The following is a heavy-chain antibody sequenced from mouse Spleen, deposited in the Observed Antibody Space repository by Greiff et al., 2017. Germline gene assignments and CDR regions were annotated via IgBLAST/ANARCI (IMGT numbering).Heavy chain of an antibody. CDR3: AYYYGSSFDY. CDR1: GYTFTSYW. Sequence: VQLQQPGAELVKPGASVKLSCEASGYTFTSYWMPWVKQRPGQGLEWIGMIHPNSGSTNYNEKFKSKATLTVDKSSSTAYMQLSSLTSEDSAVYYCAYYYGSSFDYWGQGTTLTVSS. D-gene: IGHD1-1*01. J-gene: IGHJ2*01. CDR2: IHPNSGST. V-gene: IGHV1-64*01.